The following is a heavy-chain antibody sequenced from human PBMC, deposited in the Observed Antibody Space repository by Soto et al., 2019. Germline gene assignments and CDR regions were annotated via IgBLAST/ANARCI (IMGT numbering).Heavy chain of an antibody. J-gene: IGHJ4*02. CDR1: GFTFRAYS. CDR2: ISGDSTYI. Sequence: GGSLRLSCAASGFTFRAYSMNWVRQAPGKGLEWVSCISGDSTYIYYADSVKGRFTITRDNAKNSLFLQMDSLRPDDTAMYYCARDRANPFDYWGQGTLVTVSS. CDR3: ARDRANPFDY. V-gene: IGHV3-21*01. D-gene: IGHD7-27*01.